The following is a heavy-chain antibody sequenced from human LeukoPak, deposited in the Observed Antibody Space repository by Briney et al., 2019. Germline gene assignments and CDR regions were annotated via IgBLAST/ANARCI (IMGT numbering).Heavy chain of an antibody. V-gene: IGHV4-61*02. CDR2: IYTSGST. D-gene: IGHD1-26*01. CDR1: GGSISSGSYY. J-gene: IGHJ4*02. CDR3: ARQEWELLPPDY. Sequence: SETLSLTCTVSGGSISSGSYYWSWIRQPAGKGLEWIGRIYTSGSTNYNPSLKSRVTISVDTSKNQFSLKLSSVTAADTAVYYCARQEWELLPPDYWGQGTLVTVSS.